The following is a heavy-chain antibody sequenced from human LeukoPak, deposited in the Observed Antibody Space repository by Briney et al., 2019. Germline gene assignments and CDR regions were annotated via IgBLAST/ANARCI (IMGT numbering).Heavy chain of an antibody. CDR2: ISSSSGTI. J-gene: IGHJ4*02. Sequence: PGGSLRLSSAASGFTFSSYSMNWVRQAPGKGLEWVSYISSSSGTIYYADSVKGRFTISRDNAKNSLYLQMSSLRAEDTAVYYCARRIGWHFDYWGQGTLVTVSS. V-gene: IGHV3-48*01. CDR3: ARRIGWHFDY. D-gene: IGHD2/OR15-2a*01. CDR1: GFTFSSYS.